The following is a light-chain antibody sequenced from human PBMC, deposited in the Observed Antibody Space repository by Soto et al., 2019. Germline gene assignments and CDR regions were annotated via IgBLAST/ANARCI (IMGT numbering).Light chain of an antibody. Sequence: EIVLTQSPGTLSLSPGERATLSCRASQSITRGFLAWYQQKPGQAPSLLIYGASSRATDIPDRFSGSGSGADFTLTISRLEPEDFAVYYCQQYGSSPITFGRGTRLEIK. J-gene: IGKJ5*01. CDR1: QSITRGF. V-gene: IGKV3-20*01. CDR2: GAS. CDR3: QQYGSSPIT.